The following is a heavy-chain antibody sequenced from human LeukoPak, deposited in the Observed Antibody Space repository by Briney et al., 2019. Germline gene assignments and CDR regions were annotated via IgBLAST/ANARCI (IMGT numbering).Heavy chain of an antibody. J-gene: IGHJ5*02. CDR2: ISSSSSYI. V-gene: IGHV3-21*01. CDR3: ARDTPKGYQLLFGWFDP. CDR1: GFTFSSHS. Sequence: GGSLRLSCAASGFTFSSHSMNWVRQAPGKGLEWVSSISSSSSYIYYADSVKGRFTISRDNAKNSLYLQMNSLRAEDTAVYYCARDTPKGYQLLFGWFDPWGQGTLVTVSS. D-gene: IGHD2-2*01.